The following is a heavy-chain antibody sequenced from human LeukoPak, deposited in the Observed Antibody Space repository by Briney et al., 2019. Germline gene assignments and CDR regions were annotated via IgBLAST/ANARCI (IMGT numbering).Heavy chain of an antibody. CDR1: GFTFSSYR. D-gene: IGHD1-14*01. CDR3: AREDYNSLFFDY. V-gene: IGHV3-21*01. Sequence: KPGGSLRLSCAASGFTFSSYRMNWVRQAPGKGLEWVSSISSSSSYIYYADSVKGRFTISRDNAKNSLYLQMNSLRAEDTAVYYCAREDYNSLFFDYWGQGTLVTVSS. J-gene: IGHJ4*02. CDR2: ISSSSSYI.